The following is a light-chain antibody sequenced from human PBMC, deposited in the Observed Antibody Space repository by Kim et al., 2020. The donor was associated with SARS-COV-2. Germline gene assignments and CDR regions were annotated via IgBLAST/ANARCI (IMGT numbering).Light chain of an antibody. J-gene: IGLJ2*01. Sequence: QSVLTQPPSVSGTPGQRVTISCSGGTSNIGNNAVSWFQQLPGTAPTVLIYSDDYRPSGIDDRFSGSHSGTSASLAISGLQSGDEADYFCAAWDDSLNGLVFGGGTQLTVL. CDR2: SDD. CDR1: TSNIGNNA. V-gene: IGLV1-44*01. CDR3: AAWDDSLNGLV.